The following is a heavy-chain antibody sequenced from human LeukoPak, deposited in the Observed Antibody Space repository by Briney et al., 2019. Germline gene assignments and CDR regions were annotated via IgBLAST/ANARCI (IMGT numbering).Heavy chain of an antibody. V-gene: IGHV1-8*02. Sequence: ASVKVSCKASGYTFTGYYMHWVRQATGQGLEWMGWMNPNSGNTGYAQKFQGRVTMTRNTSISTAYMELSSLRSEDTAVYYCARVGLRYSLDYWGQGTLVTVSS. CDR2: MNPNSGNT. CDR3: ARVGLRYSLDY. J-gene: IGHJ4*02. D-gene: IGHD3-9*01. CDR1: GYTFTGYY.